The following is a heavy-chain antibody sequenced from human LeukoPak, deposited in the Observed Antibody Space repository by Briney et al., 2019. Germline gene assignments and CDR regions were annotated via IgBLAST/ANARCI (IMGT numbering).Heavy chain of an antibody. CDR2: INPNNGGT. D-gene: IGHD3-16*01. CDR1: GYPFGGYY. V-gene: IGHV1-2*02. CDR3: ARAGYDYVDSFDY. Sequence: ASVKVSCRASGYPFGGYYVHWVRQAPVQGLEWMGCINPNNGGTNYTQKCQGRVTMTSVTSINTASIEVKTLRSHNTAACFSARAGYDYVDSFDYWGQGTLVTVSS. J-gene: IGHJ4*02.